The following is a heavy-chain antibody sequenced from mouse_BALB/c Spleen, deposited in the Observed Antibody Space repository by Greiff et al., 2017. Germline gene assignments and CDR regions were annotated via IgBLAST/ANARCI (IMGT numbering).Heavy chain of an antibody. Sequence: VQLKESGPGLVKPSQSLSLTCTVTGYSITSDYAWNWIRQFPGNKLEWMGYLSYSGSTSYNPSLKSRISITRDTSKNQFFLQLNSVTTEDTATYYCASYDGYYTWFAYWGQGTLVTVSA. CDR1: GYSITSDYA. CDR2: LSYSGST. D-gene: IGHD2-3*01. V-gene: IGHV3-2*02. CDR3: ASYDGYYTWFAY. J-gene: IGHJ3*01.